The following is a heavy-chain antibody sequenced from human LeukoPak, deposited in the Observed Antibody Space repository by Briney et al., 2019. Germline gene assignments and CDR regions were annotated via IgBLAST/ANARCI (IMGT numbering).Heavy chain of an antibody. CDR2: ISSSSSYI. CDR1: GFTFSNYS. Sequence: GGSLRLSCAASGFTFSNYSMNWVRQAPGKGLEWVSSISSSSSYIYYADSVKGRFTISRDNAKNSLYLQMNSLRAEDTAVYYCARTSRGSGWYDYWGQGTLVTVSS. D-gene: IGHD6-19*01. V-gene: IGHV3-21*01. J-gene: IGHJ4*02. CDR3: ARTSRGSGWYDY.